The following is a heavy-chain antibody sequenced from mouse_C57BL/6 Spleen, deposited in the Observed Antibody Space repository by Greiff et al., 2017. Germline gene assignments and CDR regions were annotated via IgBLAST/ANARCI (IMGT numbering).Heavy chain of an antibody. D-gene: IGHD1-1*01. Sequence: QVQLQQPGAELVKPGASVTLSCKASGYTFTSYWMQWVKQRPGQGLEWIGEIDPSDSYTNYNQKFKGKATLTVYTSSSTAYMQLSSLTSEASAVYYCVITTVDYWGQVTTLTVSS. J-gene: IGHJ2*01. CDR3: VITTVDY. CDR1: GYTFTSYW. V-gene: IGHV1-50*01. CDR2: IDPSDSYT.